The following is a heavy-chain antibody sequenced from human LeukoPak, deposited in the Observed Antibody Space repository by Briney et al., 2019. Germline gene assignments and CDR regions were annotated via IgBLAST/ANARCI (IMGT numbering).Heavy chain of an antibody. Sequence: GGSLRLSCAASGLTFTDFWMNWVRLAPGRGLEWLANINPDGNEKYYVDSVKGRFAMSRDNAKNEVYLEMNSLRAEDTGVYYCSGRVSSRSPRAYWGQGTLVSVSS. D-gene: IGHD6-13*01. V-gene: IGHV3-7*01. CDR2: INPDGNEK. CDR3: SGRVSSRSPRAY. J-gene: IGHJ4*02. CDR1: GLTFTDFW.